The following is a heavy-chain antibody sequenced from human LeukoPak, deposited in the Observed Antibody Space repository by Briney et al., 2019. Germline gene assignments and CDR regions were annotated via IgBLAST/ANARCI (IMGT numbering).Heavy chain of an antibody. CDR2: INHSGST. CDR1: GGSISSYY. V-gene: IGHV4-34*01. Sequence: PSETLSLTCTVSGGSISSYYWSWIRQPPGKGLEWIGEINHSGSTNYNPSLKSRVTISVDTSKNQFSLKLSSVTAADTAVYYCAESGYSYGSPFFDYWGQGTLVTVSS. J-gene: IGHJ4*02. CDR3: AESGYSYGSPFFDY. D-gene: IGHD5-18*01.